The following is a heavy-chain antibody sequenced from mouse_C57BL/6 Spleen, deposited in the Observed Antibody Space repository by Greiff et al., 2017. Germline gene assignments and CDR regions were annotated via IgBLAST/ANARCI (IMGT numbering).Heavy chain of an antibody. CDR2: INPGSGGT. CDR1: GYAFTNYL. J-gene: IGHJ4*01. CDR3: ARGGPTVVDAMDY. V-gene: IGHV1-54*01. D-gene: IGHD1-1*01. Sequence: QVQLQQSGAELVRPGTSVKVSCKASGYAFTNYLIEWVKQRPGQGLEWIGVINPGSGGTNYNEKFKGKATLTADKASSTAYMQLSRLTSEDSAVYFCARGGPTVVDAMDYWGQGTSVTVSS.